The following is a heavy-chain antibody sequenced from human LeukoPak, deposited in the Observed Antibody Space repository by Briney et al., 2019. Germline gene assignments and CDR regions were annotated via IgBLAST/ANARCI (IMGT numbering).Heavy chain of an antibody. CDR3: AKDLGMIAAAYFDY. CDR2: ISCSGGST. D-gene: IGHD6-13*01. V-gene: IGHV3-23*01. Sequence: ISCSGGSTYYADSVKGRFTISRDNSKNTLYLQMNSLRAEDTAVYYCAKDLGMIAAAYFDYWGQGTLVTVSS. J-gene: IGHJ4*02.